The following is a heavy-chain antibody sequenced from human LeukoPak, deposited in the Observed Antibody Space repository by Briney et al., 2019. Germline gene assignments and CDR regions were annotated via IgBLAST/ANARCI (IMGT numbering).Heavy chain of an antibody. V-gene: IGHV3-30*02. CDR2: IHHDGSNK. Sequence: GGSLRLSCAASGFTFSSYGMHWVRQAPGKGLDWVAFIHHDGSNKYYADSVRGRFTISRDNSKNTLYLQMNSLRAEDTAVYFCARDMRIAVAPMGYFDYWGQGTLVTVSS. CDR1: GFTFSSYG. D-gene: IGHD6-19*01. J-gene: IGHJ4*02. CDR3: ARDMRIAVAPMGYFDY.